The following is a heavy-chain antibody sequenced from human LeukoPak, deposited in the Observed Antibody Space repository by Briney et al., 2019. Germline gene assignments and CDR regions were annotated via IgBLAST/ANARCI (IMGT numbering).Heavy chain of an antibody. V-gene: IGHV3-48*02. Sequence: PGGSPETFCAAPGFLFRSYSMNRGRQGPGKGLEWLSYIGRSTSPIYYADSVKGRFTISRDNAKNSLYLQMNNVRDEDTAIYYCARDYAYAFDIWGQGTMVTVSS. CDR2: IGRSTSPI. J-gene: IGHJ3*02. CDR1: GFLFRSYS. D-gene: IGHD2-2*01. CDR3: ARDYAYAFDI.